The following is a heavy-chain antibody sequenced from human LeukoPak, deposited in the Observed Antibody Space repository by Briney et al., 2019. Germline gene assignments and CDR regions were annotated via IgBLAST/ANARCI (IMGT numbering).Heavy chain of an antibody. CDR2: IKSKTDGGTT. D-gene: IGHD3-10*01. J-gene: IGHJ3*02. CDR3: ARGDAIFGELLGAFDI. Sequence: AGGSLRLSCAASGFTFSNAWMSWVRQAPGKGLEWVGRIKSKTDGGTTDYAAPVKGRFTISRNNSKNTLYLQMNSLRAEDTAVYYCARGDAIFGELLGAFDIWGQGTMVTVSS. V-gene: IGHV3-15*01. CDR1: GFTFSNAW.